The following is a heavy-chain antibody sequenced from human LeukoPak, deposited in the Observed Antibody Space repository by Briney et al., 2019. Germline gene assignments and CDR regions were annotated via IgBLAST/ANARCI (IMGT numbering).Heavy chain of an antibody. CDR2: ISSSGSTI. CDR1: GFTFSTSD. Sequence: QPGGSLRLSCAASGFTFSTSDMNWIRQAPGKGLEWVSHISSSGSTITYADSVKGRFTVSRVNTKNSLYLQMNSLRTDDTAIYYCARTKWQLPWAWGQGTLVTVSS. D-gene: IGHD1-26*01. J-gene: IGHJ1*01. V-gene: IGHV3-48*03. CDR3: ARTKWQLPWA.